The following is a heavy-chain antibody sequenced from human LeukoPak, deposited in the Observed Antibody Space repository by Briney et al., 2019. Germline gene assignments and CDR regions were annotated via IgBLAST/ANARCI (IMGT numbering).Heavy chain of an antibody. CDR3: ARHPKRRDGYNPHDAFDI. V-gene: IGHV4-61*02. CDR2: IYTSGST. CDR1: GGSISSGSYY. J-gene: IGHJ3*02. D-gene: IGHD5-24*01. Sequence: SQTLSHTCTVSGGSISSGSYYWSWIRQPAGKGLEWIGRIYTSGSTNYNPSLKSRVTISVDTSKNQFSLKLSSVTAADTAVYYCARHPKRRDGYNPHDAFDIWGQGTMVTVSS.